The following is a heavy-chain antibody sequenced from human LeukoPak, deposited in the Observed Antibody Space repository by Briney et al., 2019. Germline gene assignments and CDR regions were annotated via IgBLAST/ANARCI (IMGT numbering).Heavy chain of an antibody. D-gene: IGHD3-10*01. CDR1: GFTFSSYS. Sequence: GGSLRLSCAASGFTFSSYSMNWVRQAPGKWLEWVSPISSSSSYIYYADSVKGRFTISRDNAKNSLYLQMNSLRAEDTAVYYCARVGSAYYYYYMDVWGKGTTVTVSS. J-gene: IGHJ6*03. CDR2: ISSSSSYI. CDR3: ARVGSAYYYYYMDV. V-gene: IGHV3-21*01.